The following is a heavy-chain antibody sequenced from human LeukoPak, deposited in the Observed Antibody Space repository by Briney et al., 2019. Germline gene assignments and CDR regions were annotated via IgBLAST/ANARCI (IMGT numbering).Heavy chain of an antibody. CDR3: AKDRRITMVRGVIAWFDP. CDR1: GGSFSGYY. V-gene: IGHV3-23*01. CDR2: ISGSGGST. Sequence: PSETLSLTCAVYGGSFSGYYWSWVRQAPGKGLEWVSAISGSGGSTYYADSVKGRFTISRDNSKNTLYLQMNSLRAKDTAVYYCAKDRRITMVRGVIAWFDPWGQGTLVTVSS. J-gene: IGHJ5*02. D-gene: IGHD3-10*01.